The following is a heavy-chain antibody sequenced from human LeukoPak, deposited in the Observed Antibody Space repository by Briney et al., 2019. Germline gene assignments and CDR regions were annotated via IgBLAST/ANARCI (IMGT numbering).Heavy chain of an antibody. D-gene: IGHD6-6*01. Sequence: ASVKVSCKASGYTFTSYAMNWVRQAPGQGLEWMGWISAYNGNTNYAQKLQGRVTMTTDASTSTAYMELRSLRSDDTAVYYCARSEYSSSFYYYYYMDVWGKGTTVTVSS. CDR1: GYTFTSYA. V-gene: IGHV1-18*01. CDR2: ISAYNGNT. J-gene: IGHJ6*03. CDR3: ARSEYSSSFYYYYYMDV.